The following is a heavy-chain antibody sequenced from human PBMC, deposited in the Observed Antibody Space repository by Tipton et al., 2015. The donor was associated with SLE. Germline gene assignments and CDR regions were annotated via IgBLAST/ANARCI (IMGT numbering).Heavy chain of an antibody. CDR2: IYTSGST. Sequence: TLSLTCTVSGGSISSGSYYWSWIRQPAGKGLEWIGYIYTSGSTNYNPSLKSRVTISVDTSKNQFSLKLSSVTAADTAVYYCARGPRALYSYGQYFQHWGQGTLVTVSS. D-gene: IGHD5-18*01. J-gene: IGHJ1*01. V-gene: IGHV4-61*09. CDR1: GGSISSGSYY. CDR3: ARGPRALYSYGQYFQH.